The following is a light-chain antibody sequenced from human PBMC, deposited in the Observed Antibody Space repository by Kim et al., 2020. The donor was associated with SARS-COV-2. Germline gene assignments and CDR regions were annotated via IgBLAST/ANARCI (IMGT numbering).Light chain of an antibody. CDR1: SSNIGTKT. CDR2: NNN. V-gene: IGLV1-44*01. Sequence: GQRVTISCSGSSSNIGTKTVSWYQQLPGTAPKLLIYNNNQRPSGVPDRFSGSKSGTSASLAISGLQSEDEADYYCAAWDDSLNGVVFGGGTKLTV. CDR3: AAWDDSLNGVV. J-gene: IGLJ2*01.